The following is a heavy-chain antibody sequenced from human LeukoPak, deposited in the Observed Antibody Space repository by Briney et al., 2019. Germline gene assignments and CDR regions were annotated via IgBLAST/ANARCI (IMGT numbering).Heavy chain of an antibody. CDR1: GFTFSSYA. CDR3: AKQPLVGATFTFDY. J-gene: IGHJ4*02. CDR2: ISGSGGST. V-gene: IGHV3-23*01. D-gene: IGHD1-26*01. Sequence: PGGSLRLXCAASGFTFSSYAMSWVRQAPGKGLEWVSAISGSGGSTYYADSVKGRFTISRDNSKNTLYLQMNSLRAEDMAVYYCAKQPLVGATFTFDYWGQGTLVTVSS.